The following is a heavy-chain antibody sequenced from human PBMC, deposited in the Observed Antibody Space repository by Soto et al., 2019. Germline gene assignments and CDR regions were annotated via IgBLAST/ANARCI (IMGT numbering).Heavy chain of an antibody. CDR3: AKDVVVVAAEGFDY. J-gene: IGHJ4*02. CDR2: ISGSGGST. CDR1: GFTFSSYA. D-gene: IGHD2-15*01. V-gene: IGHV3-23*01. Sequence: GGSLRRSCAASGFTFSSYAMSWVRQAPGKGLEWVSAISGSGGSTYCADSVKGRFTISRDNSKNTLYLQMNSLRAEDTAVYYCAKDVVVVAAEGFDYWGQGTLVTVSS.